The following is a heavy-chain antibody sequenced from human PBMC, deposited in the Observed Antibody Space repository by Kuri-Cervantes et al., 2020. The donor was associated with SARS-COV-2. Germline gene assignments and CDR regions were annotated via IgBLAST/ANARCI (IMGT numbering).Heavy chain of an antibody. CDR1: GFTFSSYW. CDR3: ARVRGGGRAAAGLDY. V-gene: IGHV3-7*01. J-gene: IGHJ4*02. D-gene: IGHD6-13*01. Sequence: GGSLRLSCAASGFTFSSYWRSWVRQAPGKGLEWVANIKQDGSAKYYVDSVKGRFTISRDNDKNSLYLQMNSLRAEATAVYYCARVRGGGRAAAGLDYWGQGTLVTVSS. CDR2: IKQDGSAK.